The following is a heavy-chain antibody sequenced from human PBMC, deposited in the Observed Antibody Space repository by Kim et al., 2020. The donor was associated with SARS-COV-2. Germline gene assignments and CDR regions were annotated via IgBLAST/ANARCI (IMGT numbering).Heavy chain of an antibody. V-gene: IGHV3-30*18. CDR3: AKEGTSGTFPDY. CDR2: ISFDGSKT. J-gene: IGHJ4*02. D-gene: IGHD3-10*01. Sequence: GGALRLSCAVSGFTFRNYGMHWVRQAPGKGLEWVALISFDGSKTYYVDSVKGRFTISRDNSENTLFLHMFALGDEDTAVYYCAKEGTSGTFPDYWGQGTLVTVSS. CDR1: GFTFRNYG.